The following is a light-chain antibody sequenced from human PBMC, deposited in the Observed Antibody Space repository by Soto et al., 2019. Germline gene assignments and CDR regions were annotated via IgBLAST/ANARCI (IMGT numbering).Light chain of an antibody. CDR1: QGISSW. V-gene: IGKV1-12*01. CDR2: SAS. Sequence: DIQMTQSPSSVSTSVGDRVTITCRASQGISSWLVWYQQKPGEAPELLIYSASTLQSGVPSRFSGSGSGTDFTLTISSLQPEDSATYYCQQAYSFPYTFGQGTRLEIK. CDR3: QQAYSFPYT. J-gene: IGKJ2*01.